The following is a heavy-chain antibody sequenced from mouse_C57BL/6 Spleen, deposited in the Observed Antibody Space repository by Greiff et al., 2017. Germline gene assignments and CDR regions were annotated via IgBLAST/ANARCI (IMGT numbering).Heavy chain of an antibody. J-gene: IGHJ3*01. CDR3: ARSGETAQACFAY. CDR2: IYPGDGDT. CDR1: GYAFSSSW. Sequence: QVQLQQSGPELVKPGASVKISCKASGYAFSSSWMNWVKQRPGKGLEWIGRIYPGDGDTNYNGKFKGKATLTADKSSSTAYMQLSSLTSEDSAVYFCARSGETAQACFAYWGQGTLVTVSA. D-gene: IGHD3-2*02. V-gene: IGHV1-82*01.